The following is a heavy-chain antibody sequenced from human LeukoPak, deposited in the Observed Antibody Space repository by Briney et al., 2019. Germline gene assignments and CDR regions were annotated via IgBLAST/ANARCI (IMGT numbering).Heavy chain of an antibody. D-gene: IGHD1-26*01. CDR2: ISLSGGST. CDR1: GFTFSSYD. Sequence: GGSLRLSCAASGFTFSSYDMSWVRQAAGKGLEWVSAISLSGGSTYHADSVKGRFTISRDNAKNSLYLQMNSLRAEDTAVYYCARDRENPHSGSYSMFDYWGQGTLVTVSS. V-gene: IGHV3-23*01. CDR3: ARDRENPHSGSYSMFDY. J-gene: IGHJ4*02.